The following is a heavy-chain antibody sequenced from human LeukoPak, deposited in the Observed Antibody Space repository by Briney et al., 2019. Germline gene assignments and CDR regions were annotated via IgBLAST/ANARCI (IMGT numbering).Heavy chain of an antibody. CDR3: ARVTYSSSSMSLDVFDI. Sequence: SETLSLTCTVSGGSISGYYWSWIRQPAGKGLEWIGRIYTSGSTNYNPSLKSRVIMSVDTSKNQFSLRLSSVTAADTAVYYCARVTYSSSSMSLDVFDIWGQGTMVTVSS. V-gene: IGHV4-4*07. CDR2: IYTSGST. D-gene: IGHD6-6*01. CDR1: GGSISGYY. J-gene: IGHJ3*02.